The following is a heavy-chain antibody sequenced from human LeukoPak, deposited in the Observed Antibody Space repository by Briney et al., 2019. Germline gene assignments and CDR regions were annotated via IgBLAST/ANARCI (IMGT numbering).Heavy chain of an antibody. D-gene: IGHD5/OR15-5a*01. Sequence: GASLKLSCTASRNTFSGRGINWVRQAPGQGLEWVGWISDHKESTMYAPKFQGRVPVTTATSTNTANMKLTSLKSDDPPVYYFATGGRLYDFLDNWGQGTLVTVSS. V-gene: IGHV1-18*01. CDR3: ATGGRLYDFLDN. J-gene: IGHJ4*02. CDR1: RNTFSGRG. CDR2: ISDHKEST.